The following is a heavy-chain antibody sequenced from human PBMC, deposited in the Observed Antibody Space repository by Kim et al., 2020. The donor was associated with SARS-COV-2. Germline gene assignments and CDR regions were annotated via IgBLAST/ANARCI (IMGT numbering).Heavy chain of an antibody. Sequence: GGSLRLSCAASGFTFSSYAMMWVRQAPGKGLEWVSKVSSGGTKTYYADSVKGRFTISRDDLRNTLHLQMNSLRAEDTAMYFCVRDAAVTGPAWFDPWGQG. J-gene: IGHJ5*02. CDR1: GFTFSSYA. CDR3: VRDAAVTGPAWFDP. CDR2: VSSGGTKT. D-gene: IGHD2-21*02. V-gene: IGHV3-23*01.